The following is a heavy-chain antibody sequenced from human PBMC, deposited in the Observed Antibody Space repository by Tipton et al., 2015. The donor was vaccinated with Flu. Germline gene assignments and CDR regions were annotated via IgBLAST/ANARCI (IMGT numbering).Heavy chain of an antibody. D-gene: IGHD1-26*01. CDR2: IYYSGST. V-gene: IGHV4-59*01. J-gene: IGHJ3*02. Sequence: TLSLTCTVSGGSISSYYWSWIRQPPGKGLEWIGYIYYSGSTNYNPSLKSRVTISVDTSKNQFSLKLSSVTAADTAVYYCARGGSGSYRAFDIWGQGTMVTVSS. CDR3: ARGGSGSYRAFDI. CDR1: GGSISSYY.